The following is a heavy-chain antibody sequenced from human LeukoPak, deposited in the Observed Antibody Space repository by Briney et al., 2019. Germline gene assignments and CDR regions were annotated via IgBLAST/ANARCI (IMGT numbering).Heavy chain of an antibody. Sequence: ASVKVSCKASGYTFTSYYMHWVRQAPGQGLEWMGIINPSGGSTGYAQKFQGRVTMTRDMSMSTVYMELSSLRSEDTAVYYCARESFEAAAGRPYCYYYYMDVWGKGTTVTISS. CDR2: INPSGGST. J-gene: IGHJ6*03. CDR3: ARESFEAAAGRPYCYYYYMDV. D-gene: IGHD6-13*01. CDR1: GYTFTSYY. V-gene: IGHV1-46*01.